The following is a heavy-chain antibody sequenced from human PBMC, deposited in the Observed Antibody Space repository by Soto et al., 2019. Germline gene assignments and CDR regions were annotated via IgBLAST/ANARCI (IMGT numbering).Heavy chain of an antibody. V-gene: IGHV3-73*01. J-gene: IGHJ6*04. Sequence: GGSLRLSCAASGFTFSGFAMHWVRQASGKGLEWVGRIRSKANRYATAYAASVKGRLIVSRDDSKNTAYLQMNSLKTEDTAVYYCTRFLSSGMDVSCKGTTVTVSS. CDR3: TRFLSSGMDV. CDR2: IRSKANRYAT. CDR1: GFTFSGFA.